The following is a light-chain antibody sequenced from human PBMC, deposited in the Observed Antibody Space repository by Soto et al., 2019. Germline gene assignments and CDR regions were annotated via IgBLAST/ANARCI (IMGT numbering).Light chain of an antibody. V-gene: IGKV1-8*01. CDR2: AAS. CDR1: QGISSY. CDR3: QQYYSYPRT. Sequence: AIRMTQSPSSLSASTGDRVTITCRAIQGISSYLAWYQQKPGKAPKLLIYAASTLQGGVPSRFSGSGSGTDFTLTISCLQSEDFATYYCQQYYSYPRTFGQGTKVEIK. J-gene: IGKJ1*01.